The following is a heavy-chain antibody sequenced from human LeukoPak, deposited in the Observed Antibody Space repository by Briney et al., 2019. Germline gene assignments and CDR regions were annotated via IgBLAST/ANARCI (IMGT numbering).Heavy chain of an antibody. CDR3: GTEHDDGDQRRPPYYYYYGMDV. Sequence: SQTLSLTCAISGDSVSSNSAAWNWIRQSPSRGLEWLGRTYYRSKWYNDYAVSVKSRITINPDTSKNQFSLQLNSVTPEDTAADYYGTEHDDGDQRRPPYYYYYGMDVWGQGTTVTVSS. D-gene: IGHD1-1*01. CDR2: TYYRSKWYN. J-gene: IGHJ6*02. CDR1: GDSVSSNSAA. V-gene: IGHV6-1*01.